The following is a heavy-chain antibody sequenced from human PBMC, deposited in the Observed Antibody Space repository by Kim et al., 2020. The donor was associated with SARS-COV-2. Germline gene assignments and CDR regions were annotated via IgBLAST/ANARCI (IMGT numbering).Heavy chain of an antibody. V-gene: IGHV1-3*01. D-gene: IGHD3-10*01. Sequence: ASVKVSCKASGYTFTSYAMHWVRQAPGQRLEWMGWINAGNGNTKYSQKFQVRVTITRDTSASTAYMELSSLRSEDTAVYYCARSGTTYYYGSGSFSGMDVWGQGTTVTVSS. CDR1: GYTFTSYA. J-gene: IGHJ6*02. CDR3: ARSGTTYYYGSGSFSGMDV. CDR2: INAGNGNT.